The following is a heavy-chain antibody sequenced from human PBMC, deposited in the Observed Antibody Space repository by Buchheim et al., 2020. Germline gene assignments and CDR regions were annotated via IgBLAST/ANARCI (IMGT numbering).Heavy chain of an antibody. CDR3: ARDYTAMAPYYYYYYGMDV. CDR1: GFTFSSYS. D-gene: IGHD5-18*01. Sequence: EVHLVESGGGLVQPGGSLRLSCAASGFTFSSYSMNWVRQAPGKGLEWVSYISSSSSTIYYADSVKGRFTISRDNAKNSLYLLINSLRADDTAVYYCARDYTAMAPYYYYYYGMDVWGPGTT. J-gene: IGHJ6*02. V-gene: IGHV3-48*01. CDR2: ISSSSSTI.